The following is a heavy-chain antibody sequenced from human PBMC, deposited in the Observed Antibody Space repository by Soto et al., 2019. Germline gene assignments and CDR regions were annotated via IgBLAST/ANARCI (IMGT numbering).Heavy chain of an antibody. D-gene: IGHD6-13*01. CDR1: GGSISSGDYY. V-gene: IGHV4-30-4*01. Sequence: PSETLSLTCTVSGGSISSGDYYWSWIRQPPGKGLEWIGYIYYSGSTYYNPSLKSRVTISVDTSKNQFSLKLSSVTAADTAVYYCARQSAAGIYYYYYYGMDVWGQGTTVT. CDR3: ARQSAAGIYYYYYYGMDV. J-gene: IGHJ6*02. CDR2: IYYSGST.